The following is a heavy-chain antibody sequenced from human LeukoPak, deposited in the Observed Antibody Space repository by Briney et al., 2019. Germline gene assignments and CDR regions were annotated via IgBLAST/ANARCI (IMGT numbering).Heavy chain of an antibody. CDR2: ISGSGDST. CDR3: AKDDSNSWSTFDY. J-gene: IGHJ4*02. D-gene: IGHD6-13*01. CDR1: GFTFSNYA. V-gene: IGHV3-23*01. Sequence: GGSLRLSCAASGFTFSNYAMRWVRQAPGKGLEWVSGISGSGDSTYYADSVKGRFTISRDNSKNTLYLQMNTLRAEDTAVYYCAKDDSNSWSTFDYWGQGTLVTVSS.